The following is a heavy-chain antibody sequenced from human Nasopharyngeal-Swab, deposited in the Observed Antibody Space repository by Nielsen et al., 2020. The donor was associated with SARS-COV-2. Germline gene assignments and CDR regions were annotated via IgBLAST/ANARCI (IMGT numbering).Heavy chain of an antibody. Sequence: GGSLRLSCAGSGFTFRSYSMDWVRQAPGKGLEWVSSISSSSSYIYYADSVKGRFTISRDNAKNSLYLQMNSLRAEDTAVYYCARWDYSNYDLDYWGQGTLVTVSS. D-gene: IGHD4-11*01. V-gene: IGHV3-21*01. CDR1: GFTFRSYS. CDR3: ARWDYSNYDLDY. J-gene: IGHJ4*02. CDR2: ISSSSSYI.